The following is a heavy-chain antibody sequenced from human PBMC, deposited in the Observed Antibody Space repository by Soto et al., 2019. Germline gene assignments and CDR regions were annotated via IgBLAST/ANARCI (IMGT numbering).Heavy chain of an antibody. J-gene: IGHJ5*02. CDR1: GFTFSSYG. CDR3: AKDRFSFRSSSWYFDP. V-gene: IGHV3-30*18. CDR2: ISYDGSNK. D-gene: IGHD6-13*01. Sequence: GGSLRLSCAASGFTFSSYGMHWVRQAPGKGLEWVAVISYDGSNKYYADSVKGRFTISRDNSKNTLYLQMNSLRAEDTAVYYCAKDRFSFRSSSWYFDPWGQGTLVTVSS.